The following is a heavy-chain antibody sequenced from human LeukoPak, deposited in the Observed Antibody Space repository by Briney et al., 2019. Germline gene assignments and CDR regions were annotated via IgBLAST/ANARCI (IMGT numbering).Heavy chain of an antibody. J-gene: IGHJ4*02. CDR3: ARGRHSSGYYYAPTFFDY. CDR1: GGSISSGGYY. D-gene: IGHD3-22*01. V-gene: IGHV4-31*03. CDR2: IYYSGST. Sequence: SETLSLTCTVSGGSISSGGYYWSWIRQHPGTGLEWIGYIYYSGSTYYNPSLKSRVTISVDTSKNQFSLKLSSVTAADTAVYYCARGRHSSGYYYAPTFFDYWGQGTLVTVSS.